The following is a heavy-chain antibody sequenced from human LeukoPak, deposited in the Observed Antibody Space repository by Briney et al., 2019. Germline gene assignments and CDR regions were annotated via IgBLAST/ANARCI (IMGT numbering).Heavy chain of an antibody. J-gene: IGHJ6*03. D-gene: IGHD2-2*01. CDR2: INHSGST. V-gene: IGHV4-34*01. CDR1: GGSFSGYY. Sequence: PSETLSLTCAAYGGSFSGYYWSWIRQPPGKGLEWIGEINHSGSTNYNPSLKSRVTISVDTSKNQFSLKLSSVTAADTAVYYCARAQKAVPAATVYYYYMDVWGKGTTVTVSS. CDR3: ARAQKAVPAATVYYYYMDV.